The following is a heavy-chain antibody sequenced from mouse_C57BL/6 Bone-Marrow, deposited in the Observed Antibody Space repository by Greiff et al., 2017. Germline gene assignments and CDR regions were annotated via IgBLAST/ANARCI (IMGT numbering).Heavy chain of an antibody. CDR3: ARGSNPWFAY. Sequence: VQLQQSGPELVKPGASVKISCKASGYTFTDYYMNWVKQSHGKSLEWIGDINPNNGGTSYNQKFKGKATLTVDKSSSTAYMELRSLTSEDSAVYYCARGSNPWFAYWGQGTLVTVSA. J-gene: IGHJ3*01. D-gene: IGHD2-5*01. CDR1: GYTFTDYY. V-gene: IGHV1-26*01. CDR2: INPNNGGT.